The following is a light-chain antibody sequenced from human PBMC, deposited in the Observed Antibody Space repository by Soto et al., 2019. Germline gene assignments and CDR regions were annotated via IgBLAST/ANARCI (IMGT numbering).Light chain of an antibody. J-gene: IGKJ1*01. CDR3: QQRSNRWT. CDR2: DAS. V-gene: IGKV3-11*01. Sequence: EIVLTQSPATLSLSPGERATLSCRASQSVSSYLAWYQQKPGQAPRLLIYDASNRATGIPARFSGSGSGTDVPLTISSLEPEDFAVYYGQQRSNRWTFGPGTKVEIK. CDR1: QSVSSY.